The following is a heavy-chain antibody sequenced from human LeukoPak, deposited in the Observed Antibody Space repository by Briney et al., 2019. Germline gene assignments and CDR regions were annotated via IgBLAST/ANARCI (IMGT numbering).Heavy chain of an antibody. CDR3: ARGMSSGWSPNAFDI. V-gene: IGHV4-59*01. CDR2: IYYSGST. J-gene: IGHJ3*02. Sequence: SETLSLTCTVSGGSISSYYWSWIRQPPGKGLEWIGHIYYSGSTNYNPSLKSRVTISVDTSKTQLSLKLSSVTAADTAVYYCARGMSSGWSPNAFDIWGQGTMGTVSS. D-gene: IGHD6-19*01. CDR1: GGSISSYY.